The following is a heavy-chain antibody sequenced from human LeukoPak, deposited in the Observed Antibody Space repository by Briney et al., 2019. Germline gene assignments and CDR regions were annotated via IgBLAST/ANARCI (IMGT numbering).Heavy chain of an antibody. CDR1: GFAFSTYG. V-gene: IGHV3-33*01. D-gene: IGHD6-6*01. CDR3: ARALSTAARTTQFDY. CDR2: IWYDGSNK. J-gene: IGHJ4*02. Sequence: GRSLRLSCAASGFAFSTYGMHRVRQAPGKGLEWVAVIWYDGSNKYYADSVKGRFTISRDNSKNTLYLQMNSLRAEDTAAYYCARALSTAARTTQFDYWGQGTLVTVSS.